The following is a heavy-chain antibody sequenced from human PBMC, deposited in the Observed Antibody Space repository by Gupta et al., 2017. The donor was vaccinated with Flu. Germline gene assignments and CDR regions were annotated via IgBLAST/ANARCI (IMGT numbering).Heavy chain of an antibody. V-gene: IGHV3-21*01. CDR2: ISSSSSYI. J-gene: IGHJ6*04. D-gene: IGHD2-15*01. CDR3: ARGVVVVAATRAFMDV. Sequence: PGKGLEWVSSISSSSSYIYYADSVKGRFTISRDNAKNSLYLQMNSLRAEDTAVYYCARGVVVVAATRAFMDVWGKGTTVTVSS.